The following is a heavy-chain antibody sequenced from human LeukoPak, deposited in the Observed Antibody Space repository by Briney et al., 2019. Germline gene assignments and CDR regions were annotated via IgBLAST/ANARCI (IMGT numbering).Heavy chain of an antibody. CDR3: AREQWLVLYDY. J-gene: IGHJ4*02. D-gene: IGHD6-19*01. CDR2: IKQDGSEK. V-gene: IGHV3-7*01. CDR1: GFTFSSYW. Sequence: GGSLRLSCAASGFTFSSYWMSWVRQAPGKGLEWVANIKQDGSEKYYVDSVKGRFTISRDNAKNSLHLQMNSLRAEDTAVYYCAREQWLVLYDYWGQGTLVTVSS.